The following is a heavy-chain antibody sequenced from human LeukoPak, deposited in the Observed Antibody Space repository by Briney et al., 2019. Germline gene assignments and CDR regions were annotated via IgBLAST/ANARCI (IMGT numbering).Heavy chain of an antibody. D-gene: IGHD2-21*02. Sequence: GGSLRLSCAASGFTFSDHYMDWVRQAPGKGLEWVGRTRNKANSYTTEYAASVKGRSTISRDDSKNSLYLQMNSLKTEDTAVYYCATTSAYCGGDCYWRGYYFDYWGQGTLVTVSS. V-gene: IGHV3-72*01. CDR2: TRNKANSYTT. CDR3: ATTSAYCGGDCYWRGYYFDY. CDR1: GFTFSDHY. J-gene: IGHJ4*02.